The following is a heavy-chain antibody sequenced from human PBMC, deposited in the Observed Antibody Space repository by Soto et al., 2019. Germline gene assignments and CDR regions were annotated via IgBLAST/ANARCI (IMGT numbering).Heavy chain of an antibody. CDR1: GGSIISSSYY. CDR2: IYYSGST. CDR3: ARFISGSYYNYYGMDV. Sequence: SETLSLTCTVSGGSIISSSYYWCWIRQPPGKGLEWIGSIYYSGSTYYNPSLKSRVTISVDTSKNQSSLKLSSVTAADTAVYYCARFISGSYYNYYGMDVWGQGTTVTVSS. D-gene: IGHD1-26*01. J-gene: IGHJ6*02. V-gene: IGHV4-39*01.